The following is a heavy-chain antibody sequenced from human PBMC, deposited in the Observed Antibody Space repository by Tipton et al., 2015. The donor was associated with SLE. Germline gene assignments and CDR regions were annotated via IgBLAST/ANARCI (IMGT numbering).Heavy chain of an antibody. Sequence: TLSLTCAVYGGSFSGYYWSWIRQPPGKGLEWIGEINHSGSTYYNSSLKSRVTISVDTSKNQFSLKLSSVTAADTAVYYCARVPVDGYSSSWYANYYYYYYMDVWGKGTTVTVSS. CDR1: GGSFSGYY. V-gene: IGHV4-34*01. CDR3: ARVPVDGYSSSWYANYYYYYYMDV. D-gene: IGHD6-13*01. J-gene: IGHJ6*03. CDR2: INHSGST.